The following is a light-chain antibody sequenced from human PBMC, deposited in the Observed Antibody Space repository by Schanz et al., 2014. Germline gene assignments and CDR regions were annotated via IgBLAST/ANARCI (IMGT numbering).Light chain of an antibody. Sequence: EIVLTQSPATLSLSPGETATLSCRASQTVSSYLAWYQRIPGQAPRLLIYDASNRATGTPARFSGSGSGTDFTLTISSLEPEDFAVYFCQQRSNWPRWTFGQGTKVEIK. J-gene: IGKJ1*01. V-gene: IGKV3-11*01. CDR1: QTVSSY. CDR3: QQRSNWPRWT. CDR2: DAS.